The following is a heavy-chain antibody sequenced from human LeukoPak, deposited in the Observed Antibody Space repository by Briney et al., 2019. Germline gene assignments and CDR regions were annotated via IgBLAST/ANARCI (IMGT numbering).Heavy chain of an antibody. Sequence: SETLSLTCTVSVGSISIYYWSWIRQPAGKGLEWIGRIYTSGSTNYNPSLKSRVTMSVDTSKNQFSLNLSSVTAADTAVYYCARTTVTKNGTYGMDVWGQGTTVTVSS. CDR1: VGSISIYY. CDR3: ARTTVTKNGTYGMDV. J-gene: IGHJ6*02. D-gene: IGHD4-17*01. V-gene: IGHV4-4*07. CDR2: IYTSGST.